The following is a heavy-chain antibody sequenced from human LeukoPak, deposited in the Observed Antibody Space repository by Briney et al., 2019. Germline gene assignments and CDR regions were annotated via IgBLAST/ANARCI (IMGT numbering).Heavy chain of an antibody. V-gene: IGHV3-9*03. D-gene: IGHD3-3*01. CDR1: GFTFDDYG. J-gene: IGHJ4*02. CDR3: AKAGKYYDDFDY. CDR2: ISWNSGSI. Sequence: LAGRSLTLSCAASGFTFDDYGMHWVRQAPGKGLEWVSGISWNSGSIGYADSVKGRFTISRDNAKNSLYLQMNSLRAEDMALYYCAKAGKYYDDFDYWGQGTLVTVSS.